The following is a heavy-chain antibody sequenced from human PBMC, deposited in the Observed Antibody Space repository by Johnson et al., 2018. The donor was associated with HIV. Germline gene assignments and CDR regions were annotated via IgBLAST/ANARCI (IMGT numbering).Heavy chain of an antibody. V-gene: IGHV3-30*14. Sequence: QVQLVESGGGLVQPGGSLRLSCAASGFTVSSHYMSWVRQAPGKGLEWVAAISYDGSNKDYADSVKGRFTISRDNSKNTLYLQMNSLRAEDTAMYYCARDRILTGYDAFDIWGQGTMVTVSS. CDR1: GFTVSSHY. CDR3: ARDRILTGYDAFDI. CDR2: ISYDGSNK. D-gene: IGHD3-9*01. J-gene: IGHJ3*02.